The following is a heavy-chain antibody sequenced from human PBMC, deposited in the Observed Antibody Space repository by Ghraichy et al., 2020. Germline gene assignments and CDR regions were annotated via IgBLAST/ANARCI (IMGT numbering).Heavy chain of an antibody. CDR2: ISGGSSTI. J-gene: IGHJ5*02. CDR1: GFTFGSYS. CDR3: ARDKVVVARGWFDP. Sequence: SLRLSCAGNGFTFGSYSMNWLRQAPGKGLEWVAYISGGSSTIYYADSVKGRFTISRDDAKNSLYLQMRGLRAEDTAVYYCARDKVVVARGWFDPWGQGTLVTVSS. V-gene: IGHV3-48*04. D-gene: IGHD2-2*01.